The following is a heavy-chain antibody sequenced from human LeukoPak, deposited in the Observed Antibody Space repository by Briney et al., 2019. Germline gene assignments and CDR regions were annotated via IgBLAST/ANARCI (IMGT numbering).Heavy chain of an antibody. Sequence: ASVKVSCKASGGTFSSYAISWVRQAPGQGLEWMGGIIPIFGTANSAQKFQGRVTITAYESTSTAYMELSSLRSEDTAVYYCASLGCSSTSCYRGIYNWFDPWGQGTLVTVSS. CDR2: IIPIFGTA. CDR3: ASLGCSSTSCYRGIYNWFDP. D-gene: IGHD2-2*01. CDR1: GGTFSSYA. V-gene: IGHV1-69*13. J-gene: IGHJ5*02.